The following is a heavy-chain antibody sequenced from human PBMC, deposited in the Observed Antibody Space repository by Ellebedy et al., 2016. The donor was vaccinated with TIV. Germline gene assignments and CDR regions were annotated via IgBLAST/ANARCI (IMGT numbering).Heavy chain of an antibody. D-gene: IGHD5-18*01. V-gene: IGHV4-34*01. CDR2: INHSGST. J-gene: IGHJ4*02. CDR3: ARARGYSYGYDY. CDR1: GGSFTGYY. Sequence: MPSETLSLTCAVYGGSFTGYYWSWIRQPPGKGLEWIGEINHSGSTNYNPSLKSRVTISVDTSKNQFSLKLTSVTAADTAVYYCARARGYSYGYDYWGQGTLAIVSS.